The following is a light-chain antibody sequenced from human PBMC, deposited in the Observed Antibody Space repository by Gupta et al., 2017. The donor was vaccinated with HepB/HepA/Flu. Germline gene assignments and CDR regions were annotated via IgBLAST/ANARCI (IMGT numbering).Light chain of an antibody. CDR3: HKYDSVPWT. V-gene: IGKV1-27*01. J-gene: IGKJ1*01. CDR1: QDISHY. CDR2: DAS. Sequence: DVQMTQSTSSLSASVGDRVTITCRASQDISHYLAWYQQKPGKVPKLLIYDASVVEGGVPSRFSASRSGTEFTLTITTLQPEDVATYYCHKYDSVPWTFGQGTKIEI.